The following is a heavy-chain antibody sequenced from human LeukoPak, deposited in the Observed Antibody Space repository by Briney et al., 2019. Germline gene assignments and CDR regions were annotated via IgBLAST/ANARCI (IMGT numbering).Heavy chain of an antibody. CDR1: GFTFGDYA. J-gene: IGHJ4*02. D-gene: IGHD3-3*01. CDR3: TSTTFGVVRGPLFSDY. Sequence: HTGGSLRLSCTASGFTFGDYAMSWVRQAPGKGLEWVGFIRSKAYGGTTEYAASVKGRFAISRDDSKSIAYLQMNSLKTEDTAVYYCTSTTFGVVRGPLFSDYWGQGTLVTVSS. V-gene: IGHV3-49*04. CDR2: IRSKAYGGTT.